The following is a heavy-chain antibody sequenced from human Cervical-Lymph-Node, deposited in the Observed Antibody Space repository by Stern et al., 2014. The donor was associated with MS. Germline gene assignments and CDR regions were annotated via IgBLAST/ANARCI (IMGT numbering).Heavy chain of an antibody. CDR2: IIPLFGTS. J-gene: IGHJ4*02. CDR1: AGSFSSYA. CDR3: ARNPGYGAYDFAY. V-gene: IGHV1-69*06. D-gene: IGHD4-17*01. Sequence: QVQLVQSGPEVKKPGSSVKVSCKASAGSFSSYAISWVRQAPGQGLEWMGGIIPLFGTSDYAQGFQGRVTITADKSTSTAYLELNSLRSEDTAVYYCARNPGYGAYDFAYWGQGALVTVSS.